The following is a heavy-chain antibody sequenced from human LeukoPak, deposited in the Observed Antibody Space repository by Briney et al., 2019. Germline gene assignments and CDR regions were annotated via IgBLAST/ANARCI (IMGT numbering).Heavy chain of an antibody. CDR1: GGSFGGYY. V-gene: IGHV4-34*01. CDR3: ARGTAMGLDY. J-gene: IGHJ4*02. CDR2: INHSGST. Sequence: SETLSLTCAVYGGSFGGYYWSWIRQPPGKGLEWIGEINHSGSTNYNPSLKSRVTISVDTSKNQFSLKLSSVTAADTAVYYCARGTAMGLDYWGQGTPVTVSS. D-gene: IGHD5-18*01.